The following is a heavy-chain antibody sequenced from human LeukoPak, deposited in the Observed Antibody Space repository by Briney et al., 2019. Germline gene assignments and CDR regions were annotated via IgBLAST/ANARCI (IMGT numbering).Heavy chain of an antibody. CDR2: INPNSGGT. V-gene: IGHV1-2*02. CDR3: ARDPIYCGGDCLAPKNWFDP. CDR1: GYTFTGYY. Sequence: ASVKVSCKASGYTFTGYYMHWVRQAPGQGLEWMGWINPNSGGTNYAQKFQGRVTITRDTSISTAYMELSRLRSDDTAVYYCARDPIYCGGDCLAPKNWFDPWGQGTLVTVSS. J-gene: IGHJ5*02. D-gene: IGHD2-21*02.